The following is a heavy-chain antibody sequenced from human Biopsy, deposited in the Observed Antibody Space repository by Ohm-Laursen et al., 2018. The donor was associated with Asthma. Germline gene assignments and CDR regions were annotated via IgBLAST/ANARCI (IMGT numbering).Heavy chain of an antibody. Sequence: GTLSLTCTVYGGSLRGYVWTWIRQPPGKGLEWIGESTQGGGTTFNPSLKSRVTISIDSSKSQLSLKVRSVTAADTAVYYCARGPEWNGLDVWGQGTTVTVSS. V-gene: IGHV4-34*01. CDR2: STQGGGT. CDR1: GGSLRGYV. D-gene: IGHD3-3*01. J-gene: IGHJ6*02. CDR3: ARGPEWNGLDV.